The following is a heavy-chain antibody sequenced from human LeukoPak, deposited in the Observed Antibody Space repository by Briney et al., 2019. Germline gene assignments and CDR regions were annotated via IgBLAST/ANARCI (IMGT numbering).Heavy chain of an antibody. Sequence: SSETLSLTCTVSGGSISSHYWSWIRQPPGKGLEWIGYIYNSGRTNYNPSLRSRVTISLDTSKNQFSLHLTSVTAADTAVYFCARDDYGVFDAFDVWGQGTVVTVSS. D-gene: IGHD3-16*01. J-gene: IGHJ3*01. CDR3: ARDDYGVFDAFDV. CDR1: GGSISSHY. CDR2: IYNSGRT. V-gene: IGHV4-59*08.